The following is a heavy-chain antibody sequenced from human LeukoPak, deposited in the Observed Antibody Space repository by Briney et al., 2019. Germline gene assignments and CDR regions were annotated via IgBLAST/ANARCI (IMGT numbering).Heavy chain of an antibody. J-gene: IGHJ4*02. CDR3: ASRISSGNYFFDY. CDR2: INHDGTEK. CDR1: GFSFGSYW. V-gene: IGHV3-7*01. D-gene: IGHD1-26*01. Sequence: GGSLRLSCAASGFSFGSYWMSWVRQAPGKGLQWVANINHDGTEKYHVGSVTGRFSISRDNAKNSLYLQMNSLRAEDTAVYYCASRISSGNYFFDYWGQGTLVTVSS.